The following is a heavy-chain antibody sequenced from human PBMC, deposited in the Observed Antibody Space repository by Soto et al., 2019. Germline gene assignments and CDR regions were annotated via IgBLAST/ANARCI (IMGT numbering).Heavy chain of an antibody. CDR1: GYSSSSGYY. Sequence: SETLSVTCAVSGYSSSSGYYWGWIRQPPGQGLEWIGSIYHGGSTYYNPSLQSRVTISVDTSKNQFSLKLSSVTAADTAVYYCARDYDFWSGTPWGYGMDVWAQGTTVTVSS. CDR3: ARDYDFWSGTPWGYGMDV. CDR2: IYHGGST. D-gene: IGHD3-3*01. V-gene: IGHV4-38-2*02. J-gene: IGHJ6*02.